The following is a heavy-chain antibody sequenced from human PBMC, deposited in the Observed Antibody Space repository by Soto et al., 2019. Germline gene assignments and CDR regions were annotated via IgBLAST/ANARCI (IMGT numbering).Heavy chain of an antibody. CDR2: INHSGST. Sequence: SETLSLTCAVYGGSFSGYYWSWIRQPPGKGLEWIGEINHSGSTNYNPSLKSRVTISVDTSKNQFSLKLSSVTAADTAVYYCARHNARITLRFNYYYYGMDVWGQGTTVTVS. CDR1: GGSFSGYY. V-gene: IGHV4-34*01. CDR3: ARHNARITLRFNYYYYGMDV. J-gene: IGHJ6*02. D-gene: IGHD3-3*01.